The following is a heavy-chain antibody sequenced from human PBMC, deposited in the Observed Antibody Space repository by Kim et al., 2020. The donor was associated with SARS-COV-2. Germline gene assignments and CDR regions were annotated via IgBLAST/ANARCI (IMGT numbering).Heavy chain of an antibody. CDR3: ARRYYYYPMGDAFDI. J-gene: IGHJ3*02. V-gene: IGHV3-21*01. CDR2: ISSSSSYI. CDR1: GFTSSSYS. Sequence: GGSMRLSCAASGFTSSSYSMNWVRQAPGKGLEWVSSISSSSSYIYYGDSVKGRLTISRDNAKNSLYLQMNSLRAEDTAVYYCARRYYYYPMGDAFDIWGQGTMVTVSS. D-gene: IGHD3-10*01.